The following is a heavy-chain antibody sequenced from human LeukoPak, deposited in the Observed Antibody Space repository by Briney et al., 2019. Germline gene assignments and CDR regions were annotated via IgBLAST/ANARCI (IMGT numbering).Heavy chain of an antibody. D-gene: IGHD5-18*01. J-gene: IGHJ4*02. CDR2: ISYDGSNK. V-gene: IGHV3-30*18. CDR3: AKDFVGYSYGAFDC. Sequence: VISYDGSNKYYADSVKGRFTISRDNSKNTLYLQMNSLRAEDTAVYYCAKDFVGYSYGAFDCWGQGTLVTVSS.